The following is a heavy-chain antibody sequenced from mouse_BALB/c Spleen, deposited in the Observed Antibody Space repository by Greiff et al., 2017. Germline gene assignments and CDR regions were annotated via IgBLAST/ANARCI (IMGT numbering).Heavy chain of an antibody. D-gene: IGHD2-2*01. J-gene: IGHJ2*01. CDR2: IDPANGNT. Sequence: VQLQQSGAELVKPGASVKLSCTASGFNIKDTYMHWVKQRPEQGLEWIGRIDPANGNTIYDPKFQGKATITADTSSNTAYLQLSSLTSEDTAVYYCARSDNYGYLIDYWGQGTTLTDSS. CDR1: GFNIKDTY. V-gene: IGHV14-3*02. CDR3: ARSDNYGYLIDY.